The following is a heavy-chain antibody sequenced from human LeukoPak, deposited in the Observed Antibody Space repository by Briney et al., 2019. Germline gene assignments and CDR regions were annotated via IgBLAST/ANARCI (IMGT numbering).Heavy chain of an antibody. CDR1: GGSISSGAYW. CDR3: ARGHSTSSPYFCNGMDV. J-gene: IGHJ6*02. CDR2: IYYSGNT. V-gene: IGHV4-31*03. D-gene: IGHD6-6*01. Sequence: KTSETLSLTCTVAGGSISSGAYWWTWIRQDPVKGLEWIGYIYYSGNTYYNPSLRSRVNISVDTSKNQFSLNVRSVTAADTAVYFCARGHSTSSPYFCNGMDVWGQGTTVTVSS.